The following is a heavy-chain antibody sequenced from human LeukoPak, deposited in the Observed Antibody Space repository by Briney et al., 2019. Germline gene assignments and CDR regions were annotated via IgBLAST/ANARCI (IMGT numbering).Heavy chain of an antibody. CDR3: ASPRGFSYGYFDH. CDR2: IYYSKNT. V-gene: IGHV4-39*01. CDR1: GGSISSNSAY. J-gene: IGHJ4*02. D-gene: IGHD5-18*01. Sequence: SETLSRTCTVSGGSISSNSAYWGWIRQPPGKGLEWIGSIYYSKNTYYNPSLKSRVTISADTSKNQFSLRLDSVSAADTAVYYCASPRGFSYGYFDHWGQGSLVTVSS.